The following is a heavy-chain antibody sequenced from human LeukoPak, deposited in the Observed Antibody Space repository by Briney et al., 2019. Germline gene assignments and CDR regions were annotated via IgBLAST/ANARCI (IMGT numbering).Heavy chain of an antibody. CDR2: INNDGSST. J-gene: IGHJ4*02. CDR1: GFTFSSYW. Sequence: PGGSLRLSCGASGFTFSSYWMHWVRQAPGKGLVWVSRINNDGSSTSYADSVQGRFTISRDNSKNTLYLQMNSLRAEDTAVYYCAKDLVASSGWYRSDYWGQGTLVTVSS. D-gene: IGHD6-19*01. V-gene: IGHV3-74*01. CDR3: AKDLVASSGWYRSDY.